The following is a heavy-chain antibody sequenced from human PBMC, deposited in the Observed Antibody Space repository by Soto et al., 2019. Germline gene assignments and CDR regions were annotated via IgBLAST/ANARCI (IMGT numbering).Heavy chain of an antibody. CDR2: ISSSSSYI. J-gene: IGHJ3*02. CDR1: GFTFSSYS. V-gene: IGHV3-21*01. CDR3: ARGRYSSSPGAFDI. D-gene: IGHD6-6*01. Sequence: GSLRLSCAASGFTFSSYSIHWVRQAPGKGLEWVSSISSSSSYIYYADSVKGRFTISRDNAKNSLYLQMNSLRAEDTAVYYCARGRYSSSPGAFDIWGQGTMVTVSS.